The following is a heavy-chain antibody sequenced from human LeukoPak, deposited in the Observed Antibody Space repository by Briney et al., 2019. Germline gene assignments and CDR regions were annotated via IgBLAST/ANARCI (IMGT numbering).Heavy chain of an antibody. CDR2: MNSNSGNT. V-gene: IGHV1-8*01. Sequence: ASVKVSCRASGYSFTSYDISWVRQATGQGLEWMGWMNSNSGNTGYAQKFQGRVTMTRNTPISTAYMELSSLRSEDTAVYYCAIGLRLLDAFDIWGQGTMVTVSS. CDR1: GYSFTSYD. CDR3: AIGLRLLDAFDI. J-gene: IGHJ3*02. D-gene: IGHD2-2*03.